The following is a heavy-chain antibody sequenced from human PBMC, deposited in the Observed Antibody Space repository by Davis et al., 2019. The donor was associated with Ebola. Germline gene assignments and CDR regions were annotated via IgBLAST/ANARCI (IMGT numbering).Heavy chain of an antibody. D-gene: IGHD3-16*01. V-gene: IGHV4-34*01. CDR3: ARRSGGGY. J-gene: IGHJ4*02. CDR2: INHSGST. Sequence: PSETLSLTCAVYGGSFSGYYWSWIRQPPGKGLEWIGEINHSGSTNYNPSLKSRVTISVDTSKNQFSLKLSSVTAADTAVYYCARRSGGGYWGQGTLVTVSS. CDR1: GGSFSGYY.